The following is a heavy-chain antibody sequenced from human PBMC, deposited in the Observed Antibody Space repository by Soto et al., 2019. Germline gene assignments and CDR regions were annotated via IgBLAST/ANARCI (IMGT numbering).Heavy chain of an antibody. CDR2: IYSGGNT. CDR1: GFIVSSNY. D-gene: IGHD5-12*01. Sequence: EVQLVESGGGLIQLGGSLRLSCAASGFIVSSNYMSWVRQAPGKGLEWVSVIYSGGNTYYADSVKGRFTISRDNSKNTLYLQMNSLRAEDTAVYYCARVLGGYSGYDGHWGQGTLVTVSS. CDR3: ARVLGGYSGYDGH. J-gene: IGHJ4*02. V-gene: IGHV3-53*01.